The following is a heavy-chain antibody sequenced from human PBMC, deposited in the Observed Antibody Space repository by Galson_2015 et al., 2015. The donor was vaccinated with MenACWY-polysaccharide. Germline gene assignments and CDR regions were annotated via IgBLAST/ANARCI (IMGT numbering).Heavy chain of an antibody. J-gene: IGHJ6*02. CDR3: ARSTSSGWYRAGNYYYGMDV. CDR1: GDSVSSNSTA. V-gene: IGHV6-1*01. D-gene: IGHD6-19*01. CDR2: TYYRSKWYN. Sequence: CAISGDSVSSNSTAWNWIRQSPSRGLEWLGRTYYRSKWYNDYAVSVKSRITINPDTSKNQFSLQLNSVTPEDTAVYYCARSTSSGWYRAGNYYYGMDVWGQGTTVTVSS.